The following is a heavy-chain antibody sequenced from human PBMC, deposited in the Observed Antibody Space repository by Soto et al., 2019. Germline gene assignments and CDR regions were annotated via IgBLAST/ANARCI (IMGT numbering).Heavy chain of an antibody. CDR2: ISSSADLI. J-gene: IGHJ4*02. CDR1: GFIFSDYY. D-gene: IGHD3-10*01. CDR3: ARDIWGGSGSDY. Sequence: QVQLVESGGGLVKPGGSLRLSCAASGFIFSDYYMNWIRQAPGKGLEWVSFISSSADLIYYADSVKGRFTISRDNANNSLYLQMNSLRVEDTAVYYCARDIWGGSGSDYWGQGTLVTVS. V-gene: IGHV3-11*01.